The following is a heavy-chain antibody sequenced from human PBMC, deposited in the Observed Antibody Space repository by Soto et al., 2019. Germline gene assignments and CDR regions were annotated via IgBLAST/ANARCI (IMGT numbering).Heavy chain of an antibody. CDR1: GYTFTSYG. CDR2: ISAYNGNT. D-gene: IGHD2-15*01. Sequence: QVQLVQSGAEVKKPGASVKVSCKASGYTFTSYGSSWVRQAPGQGLEWMGWISAYNGNTNYAQKLQGRVTMTTDTSTSTAYMELRSLRSDDTAVYYCARRFGYCSGGSCSYYYYGMDVWGQGTTVTVSS. J-gene: IGHJ6*02. CDR3: ARRFGYCSGGSCSYYYYGMDV. V-gene: IGHV1-18*01.